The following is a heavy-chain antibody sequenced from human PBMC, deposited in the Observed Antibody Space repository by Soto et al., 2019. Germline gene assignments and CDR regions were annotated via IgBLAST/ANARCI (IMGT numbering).Heavy chain of an antibody. CDR2: INRDGSST. V-gene: IGHV3-74*01. J-gene: IGHJ5*02. Sequence: EVQLVESGGGLVQPGGSLRLSCAASGFTFSSSWMHWVRQAPGKGLVWVSRINRDGSSTSYADSVKGLFIIPRDNAKHTLYLQMNTLSPEDTAVHYCSSHRGDWLDPCGQGTPVTVSS. D-gene: IGHD3-10*01. CDR3: SSHRGDWLDP. CDR1: GFTFSSSW.